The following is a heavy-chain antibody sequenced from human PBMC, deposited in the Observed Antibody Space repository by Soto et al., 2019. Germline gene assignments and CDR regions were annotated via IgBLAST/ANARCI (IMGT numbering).Heavy chain of an antibody. CDR1: GYTFTGYY. CDR3: ASSTYYYGSGADYYYYGMDV. V-gene: IGHV1-2*04. D-gene: IGHD3-10*01. Sequence: QVQLVQSGAEVKKPGASVKVSCKASGYTFTGYYMHWVRQAPGQGLEWMGWINPNSGGTNYAQKFQGWVTMTRDTSISTAYMELSRLRSDDTAVYYCASSTYYYGSGADYYYYGMDVWGQGTTVTVSS. CDR2: INPNSGGT. J-gene: IGHJ6*02.